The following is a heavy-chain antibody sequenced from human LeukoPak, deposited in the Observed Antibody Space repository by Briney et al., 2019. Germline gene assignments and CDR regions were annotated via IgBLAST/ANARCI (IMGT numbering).Heavy chain of an antibody. CDR2: MNPNSGNT. CDR1: GYTFTSCD. J-gene: IGHJ4*02. D-gene: IGHD6-13*01. Sequence: ASVKVSCKASGYTFTSCDINWVRQATGQGLEWMGWMNPNSGNTGYAQKFQGRVTMTRNTSISTAYMELNSLRSEDTAVYYCARGQPIAAADYWGQGTLVTVSS. V-gene: IGHV1-8*01. CDR3: ARGQPIAAADY.